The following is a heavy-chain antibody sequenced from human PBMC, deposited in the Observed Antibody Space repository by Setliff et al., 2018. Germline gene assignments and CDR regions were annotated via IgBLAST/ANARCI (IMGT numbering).Heavy chain of an antibody. CDR3: ARVGQQLVYYYYGMDV. D-gene: IGHD6-13*01. Sequence: GASLKISCQGSGYSFTNYWIGWVRQMPGKGLEWMGIIYPGDSDTRYSPSFQGQVTISADKSISTAYLQWSSLKASDTAMYYCARVGQQLVYYYYGMDVWGQGTTVTVSS. V-gene: IGHV5-51*01. CDR1: GYSFTNYW. CDR2: IYPGDSDT. J-gene: IGHJ6*02.